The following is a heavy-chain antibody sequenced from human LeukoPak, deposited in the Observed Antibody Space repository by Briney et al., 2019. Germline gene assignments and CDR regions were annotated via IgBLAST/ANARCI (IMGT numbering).Heavy chain of an antibody. D-gene: IGHD6-19*01. CDR3: ARDWALRTGYSSGWYGGY. CDR1: GYTFTSYG. CDR2: ISAYNGNT. V-gene: IGHV1-18*01. Sequence: ASVKVSCKASGYTFTSYGISWVRQAPGQGLEWMGWISAYNGNTSYAQKLQGRVTMTTDTSTSTAYMELRSLRADDTAVYYCARDWALRTGYSSGWYGGYWGQGTLVTVSS. J-gene: IGHJ4*02.